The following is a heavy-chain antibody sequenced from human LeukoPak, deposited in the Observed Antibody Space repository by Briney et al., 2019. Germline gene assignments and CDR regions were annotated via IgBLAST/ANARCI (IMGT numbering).Heavy chain of an antibody. V-gene: IGHV1-18*01. J-gene: IGHJ4*02. CDR2: ISAYNGQT. Sequence: ASVKVSCKASGYTFTNYGISWVRQAPGQGREWVGWISAYNGQTIYTPSLQGRVTMTTDTSTNTAYMELTGLTSGDTAVYYCVRDIALIAAAGYYFDHWGQGTQVTVSS. D-gene: IGHD6-13*01. CDR1: GYTFTNYG. CDR3: VRDIALIAAAGYYFDH.